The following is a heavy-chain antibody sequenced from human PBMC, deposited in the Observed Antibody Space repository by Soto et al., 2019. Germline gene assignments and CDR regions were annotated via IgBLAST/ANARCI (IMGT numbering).Heavy chain of an antibody. V-gene: IGHV4-34*01. CDR3: ARGSRVRGVIKRSDAFDI. D-gene: IGHD3-10*01. J-gene: IGHJ3*02. CDR1: GGSFSGYY. Sequence: QVQLQQWGAGLLKPSETLSLTCAVYGGSFSGYYWSWIRQPPGKGLEWIGEINHSGSTNYNPSLKSRVTISVDTSKNQFSLKLSSVTAADTAVYYCARGSRVRGVIKRSDAFDIWGQGTMVTVSS. CDR2: INHSGST.